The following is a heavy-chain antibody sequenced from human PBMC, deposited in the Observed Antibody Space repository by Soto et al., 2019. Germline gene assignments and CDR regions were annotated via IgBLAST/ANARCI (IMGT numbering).Heavy chain of an antibody. J-gene: IGHJ1*01. CDR3: ARGYSSSWYFGPRPEYFQH. Sequence: PGGSLRLSCAASGFTFSDYYMSRIRQAPGKGLEWVSYISSSGSTIYYADSVKGRFTISRDNAKNSLYLQMNSLRAEDTAVYYCARGYSSSWYFGPRPEYFQHWGPGTLVTVSS. V-gene: IGHV3-11*01. D-gene: IGHD6-13*01. CDR2: ISSSGSTI. CDR1: GFTFSDYY.